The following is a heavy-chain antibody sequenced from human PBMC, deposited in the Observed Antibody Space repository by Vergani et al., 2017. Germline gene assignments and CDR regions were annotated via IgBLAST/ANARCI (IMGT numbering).Heavy chain of an antibody. J-gene: IGHJ6*02. V-gene: IGHV3-30*18. CDR3: AKSFSGSYSMDYYYYGMDV. CDR2: ISYDGSNK. CDR1: GFTFSSYG. D-gene: IGHD1-26*01. Sequence: QVQLVESGGGVVQPGRSLRLSCAASGFTFSSYGMHWVRQAPGKGLEWVAVISYDGSNKYYADSVKGRFTISRDNSKNTLYLQMNSLRAEDTAVYYCAKSFSGSYSMDYYYYGMDVWGQGP.